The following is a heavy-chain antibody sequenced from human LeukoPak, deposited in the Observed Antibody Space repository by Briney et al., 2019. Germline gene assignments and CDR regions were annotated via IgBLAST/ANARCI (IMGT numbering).Heavy chain of an antibody. CDR1: GFTFSNYA. J-gene: IGHJ4*02. V-gene: IGHV3-23*01. CDR2: ISGGGDSI. CDR3: AKGHSSSSGKFDY. Sequence: GGSLRLSCAASGFTFSNYAMSCVRQAPGKGLDWVSTISGGGDSIHYADSVKGRFTISRDNSKDTLYLQMNSLRAEDTAVYYCAKGHSSSSGKFDYWGQGTLVTVSS. D-gene: IGHD6-6*01.